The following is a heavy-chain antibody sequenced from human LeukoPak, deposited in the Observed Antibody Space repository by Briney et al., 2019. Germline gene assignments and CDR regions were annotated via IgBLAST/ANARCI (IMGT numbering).Heavy chain of an antibody. CDR1: GFSFSSYA. CDR2: FSGSRDST. J-gene: IGHJ4*02. D-gene: IGHD3-10*01. Sequence: GGSLRLSCAASGFSFSSYAMSWVRQAPGKGLEWVSAFSGSRDSTYYADSVKGRFTISRDNSKNTLYLQMNSLRAEDTAVYYCAKSISRLWFGELAGGWGQGTLVSVST. CDR3: AKSISRLWFGELAGG. V-gene: IGHV3-23*01.